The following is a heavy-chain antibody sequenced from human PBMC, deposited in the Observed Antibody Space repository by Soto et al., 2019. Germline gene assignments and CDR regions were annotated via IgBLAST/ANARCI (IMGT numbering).Heavy chain of an antibody. J-gene: IGHJ4*02. CDR1: GYTLTELS. Sequence: ASVKISCKVSGYTLTELSMHWVRQAPGKGLEWMGGFDPEDGETIYAQKFQGRVTMTEETSTDTAYMELSSLRSEDTAVYYCATDHYDSSGHFDYWGQGTLVTVSS. V-gene: IGHV1-24*01. D-gene: IGHD3-22*01. CDR3: ATDHYDSSGHFDY. CDR2: FDPEDGET.